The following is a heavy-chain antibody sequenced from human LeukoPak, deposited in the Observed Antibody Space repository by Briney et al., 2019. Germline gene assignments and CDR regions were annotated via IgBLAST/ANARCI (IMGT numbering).Heavy chain of an antibody. Sequence: GGSLRLSCAASGFTFSSYWMHWIRHAPGKGLVWVSVSRMNSDVSSRSYADSVKGRFTISRDNAKNTLYLQMNSLRAEDTAVYYCAELGITMIGGVWGKGTTVTISS. V-gene: IGHV3-74*01. CDR3: AELGITMIGGV. D-gene: IGHD3-10*02. CDR2: MNSDVSSR. CDR1: GFTFSSYW. J-gene: IGHJ6*04.